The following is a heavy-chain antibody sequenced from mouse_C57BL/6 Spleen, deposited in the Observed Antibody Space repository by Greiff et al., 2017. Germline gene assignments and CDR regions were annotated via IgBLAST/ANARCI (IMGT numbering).Heavy chain of an antibody. CDR3: ARIYYYGSSWYFDV. J-gene: IGHJ1*03. Sequence: QVTLKESGPGILQPSQTLSLTCSFSGFSLSTFGMGVGWIRQPSGKGLEWLAPIWWDDDKYYNPALKSRLPISKGTAKNQVFLKIANVDTADTATYYCARIYYYGSSWYFDVWGTGTTVTVSS. CDR2: IWWDDDK. D-gene: IGHD1-1*01. V-gene: IGHV8-8*01. CDR1: GFSLSTFGMG.